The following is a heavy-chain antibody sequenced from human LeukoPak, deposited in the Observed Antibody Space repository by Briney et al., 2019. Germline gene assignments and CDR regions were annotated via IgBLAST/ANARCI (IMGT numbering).Heavy chain of an antibody. CDR3: ARGPMVFDFDY. Sequence: GGSLRLSCAASGFTFSSYAMHWVRQAPGKGLEWVAVISYDGSNKYYADSVKGRFTISRDNSKNTLYLQMNSLRAEDTAVYYCARGPMVFDFDYWGQGTLVTVSS. D-gene: IGHD3-10*01. V-gene: IGHV3-30*04. CDR1: GFTFSSYA. CDR2: ISYDGSNK. J-gene: IGHJ4*02.